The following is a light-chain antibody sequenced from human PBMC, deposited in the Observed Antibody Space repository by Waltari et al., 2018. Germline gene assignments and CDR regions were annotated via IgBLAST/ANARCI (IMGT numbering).Light chain of an antibody. CDR2: EVS. J-gene: IGLJ2*01. CDR3: CSYAGSYSLV. Sequence: QAALTQPRSVSGSPGQPVTISCTGTSSDIGGYNYVSWYQQHPGTAPTPMIYEVSKRPSGVSDRFSGSKSGNTASLTISGLRTEDEADYYCCSYAGSYSLVFGGGTRLTVL. CDR1: SSDIGGYNY. V-gene: IGLV2-11*01.